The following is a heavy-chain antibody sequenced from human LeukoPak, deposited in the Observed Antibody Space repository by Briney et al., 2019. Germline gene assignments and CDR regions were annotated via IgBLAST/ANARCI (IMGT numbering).Heavy chain of an antibody. D-gene: IGHD3-22*01. CDR3: ARERTHYYDSSGYYASNYFDY. V-gene: IGHV3-66*01. Sequence: PGGSLRLSCAASGFTVSSNYMSWVRQAPGKGLEWVSVIYSGGSTYYADSVKGRFTISRDNSKNTLYLQMNSLRAEDTAVYYCARERTHYYDSSGYYASNYFDYWGQGTLVTVSS. CDR2: IYSGGST. CDR1: GFTVSSNY. J-gene: IGHJ4*02.